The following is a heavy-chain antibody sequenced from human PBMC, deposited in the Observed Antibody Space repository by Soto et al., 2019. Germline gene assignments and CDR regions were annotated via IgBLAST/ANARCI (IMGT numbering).Heavy chain of an antibody. CDR3: AKLAYDSSGYYPTYFDY. V-gene: IGHV3-23*01. CDR2: ISGSGGST. CDR1: GFTFSSYA. J-gene: IGHJ4*02. Sequence: GGSLRLSCAASGFTFSSYAMSWVRQGPGKGLEWVSAISGSGGSTYYADSVKGRFTISRDNSKNTLYLQMNSLRAEDTAVYYCAKLAYDSSGYYPTYFDYWGQGTLVTVSS. D-gene: IGHD3-22*01.